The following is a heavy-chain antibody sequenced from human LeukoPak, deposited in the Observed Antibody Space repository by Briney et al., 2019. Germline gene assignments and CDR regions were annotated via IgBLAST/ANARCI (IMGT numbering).Heavy chain of an antibody. D-gene: IGHD3-3*01. Sequence: ASVNVSCKASGYTFTGYYMHWVRQAPGQGLEWMGWINPNSGGTNYAQTFQGRVTMTRDTSISTAYMELSRLRSDDTAVYYCARDRRSLEWPPPKFHWFHPWGQGTLVTVSS. CDR3: ARDRRSLEWPPPKFHWFHP. V-gene: IGHV1-2*02. J-gene: IGHJ5*02. CDR1: GYTFTGYY. CDR2: INPNSGGT.